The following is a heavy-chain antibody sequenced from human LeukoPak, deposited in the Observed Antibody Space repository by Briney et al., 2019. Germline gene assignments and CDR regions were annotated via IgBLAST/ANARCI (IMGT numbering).Heavy chain of an antibody. Sequence: GGSLRLSCAASGFTFSNAWMSWVRQAPGKGLEWVGRIKSKTDGGTTDYAAPVKGRFTISRDDSKNTLYLQMNSLRAEDTAVYYCAKEAVLMVYATGFDYWGQGTLVTVSS. D-gene: IGHD2-8*01. J-gene: IGHJ4*02. CDR3: AKEAVLMVYATGFDY. CDR2: IKSKTDGGTT. CDR1: GFTFSNAW. V-gene: IGHV3-15*01.